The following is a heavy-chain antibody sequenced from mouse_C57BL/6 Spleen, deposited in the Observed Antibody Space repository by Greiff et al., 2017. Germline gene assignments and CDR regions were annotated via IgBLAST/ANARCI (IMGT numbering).Heavy chain of an antibody. CDR2: INPSNGGT. D-gene: IGHD1-1*01. Sequence: QVQLQQPGTELVKPGASVKLSCKASGYTFTSYWMHWVKQRPGQGLEWIGNINPSNGGTNYNEKFKSKAPLTVDKSSSTAYMQLSSLTSEDSAVYYCARSGYYGSSFYWYFDVWGTGTTVTVSS. CDR3: ARSGYYGSSFYWYFDV. V-gene: IGHV1-53*01. CDR1: GYTFTSYW. J-gene: IGHJ1*03.